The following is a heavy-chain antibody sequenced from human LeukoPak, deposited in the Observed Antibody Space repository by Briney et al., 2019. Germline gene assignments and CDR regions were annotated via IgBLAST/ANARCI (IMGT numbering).Heavy chain of an antibody. CDR3: ARQNDFRLDY. CDR1: GYTFSSYW. Sequence: GESLKISCKGSGYTFSSYWIGWVRQMPGKGLEWMGIIYPGDSDTRHSPSLQGQVTISVDTSIGPAYLQWSSLKASDTAIYYCARQNDFRLDYWGQGTLVTVSS. V-gene: IGHV5-51*01. D-gene: IGHD3-3*01. J-gene: IGHJ4*02. CDR2: IYPGDSDT.